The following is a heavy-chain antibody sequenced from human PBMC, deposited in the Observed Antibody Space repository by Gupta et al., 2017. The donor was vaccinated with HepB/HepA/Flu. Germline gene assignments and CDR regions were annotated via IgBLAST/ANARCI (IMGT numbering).Heavy chain of an antibody. CDR3: ARLCDSSGWGADY. D-gene: IGHD6-19*01. V-gene: IGHV4-39*01. CDR1: GGSISSSSYY. CDR2: IYYSGRT. J-gene: IGHJ4*02. Sequence: QLQLQESGPGLVKPSETPSLTCTVPGGSISSSSYYWGWIRQPPGKGLEWIGSIYYSGRTYYNPSLKSRVTISVDTSKNQFSLKLSSVTAADTAVYYCARLCDSSGWGADYWGQGTLVTVSS.